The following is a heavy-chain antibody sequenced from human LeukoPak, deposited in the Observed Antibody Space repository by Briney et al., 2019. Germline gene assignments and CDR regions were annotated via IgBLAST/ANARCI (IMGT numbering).Heavy chain of an antibody. CDR2: ISGSGGST. J-gene: IGHJ4*02. Sequence: GGSLRLSCAASGFTFSSYAMSWVRQAPGKGLEWVSAISGSGGSTYYADSVKGRFTISRDNSKNTLYLQMNSLRAEDTAVYYCARDGSIVGAILDWGQGTLVTVSS. V-gene: IGHV3-23*01. CDR3: ARDGSIVGAILD. D-gene: IGHD1-26*01. CDR1: GFTFSSYA.